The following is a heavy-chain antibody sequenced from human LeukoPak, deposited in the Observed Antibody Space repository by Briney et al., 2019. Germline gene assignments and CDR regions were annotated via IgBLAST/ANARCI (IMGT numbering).Heavy chain of an antibody. J-gene: IGHJ5*02. CDR1: GGSISSYY. CDR2: IYYSGST. Sequence: SETLSLTCTVSGGSISSYYWSWIRQPPGKGLEWIGYIYYSGSTNYNPSLKSRVTISVDTSKNQFSLKLSSVTAADTAVYYCARDHYDSSGYYGWFDPWGQGTLVTVSS. CDR3: ARDHYDSSGYYGWFDP. V-gene: IGHV4-59*01. D-gene: IGHD3-22*01.